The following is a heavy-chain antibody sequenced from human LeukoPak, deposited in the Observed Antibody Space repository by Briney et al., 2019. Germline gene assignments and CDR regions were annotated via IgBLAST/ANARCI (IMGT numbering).Heavy chain of an antibody. D-gene: IGHD5-18*01. V-gene: IGHV1-18*01. CDR2: ISTNNGDT. J-gene: IGHJ4*02. CDR1: GYTFTSNG. Sequence: GASVKVSCKASGYTFTSNGISWVRQAPGQGLEWMGWISTNNGDTKYGKKFQGRVIMTTDTSTSTAYMELRSLRSDDTAVYYCARGSMVTSPGPLDYWGQGTLVTVSS. CDR3: ARGSMVTSPGPLDY.